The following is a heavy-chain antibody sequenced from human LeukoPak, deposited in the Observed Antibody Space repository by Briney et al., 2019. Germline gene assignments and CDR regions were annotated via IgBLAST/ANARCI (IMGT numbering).Heavy chain of an antibody. V-gene: IGHV3-33*06. CDR1: GFTFSSYA. J-gene: IGHJ3*02. D-gene: IGHD3-22*01. CDR3: AKARNHYYDSSGYPNDAFDI. Sequence: PGRSLRLSCAASGFTFSSYALHWVRQAPGKGLEWVAVIWYDGSNKYYADSVKGRFTISRDNSKNTLYLQMNSLRAEDTAVYYCAKARNHYYDSSGYPNDAFDIWGQGTMVTVSS. CDR2: IWYDGSNK.